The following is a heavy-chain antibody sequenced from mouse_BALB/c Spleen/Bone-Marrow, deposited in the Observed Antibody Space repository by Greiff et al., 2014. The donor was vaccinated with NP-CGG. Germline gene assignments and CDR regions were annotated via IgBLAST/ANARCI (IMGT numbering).Heavy chain of an antibody. CDR2: ITGGGTT. V-gene: IGHV5-6-5*01. Sequence: EVQRVESGGGLVKPGESLKFSCAASGITVSSYTMSWVRQTPEKRLEWVASITGGGTTYYPDSVKGRFTISRDNARNILYLQVSSLRSEGTAIYYCARHYGYVDAMDYWGQGTSVTVSS. CDR1: GITVSSYT. J-gene: IGHJ4*01. CDR3: ARHYGYVDAMDY. D-gene: IGHD1-2*01.